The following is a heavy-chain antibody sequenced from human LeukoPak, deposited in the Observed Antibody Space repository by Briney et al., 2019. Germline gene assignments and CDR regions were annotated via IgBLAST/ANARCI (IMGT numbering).Heavy chain of an antibody. CDR1: GFTFSNHG. D-gene: IGHD3-10*01. Sequence: GGSLRLSCAASGFTFSNHGMNWVRQAPWKGLEWVSSISSSGSYIYYADSVKGRFTISRDNAKNSLYLQMNSLRAEDTAVYYCARDRVSMIRGVTAFDYWGQGTLVTVSS. V-gene: IGHV3-21*01. CDR3: ARDRVSMIRGVTAFDY. CDR2: ISSSGSYI. J-gene: IGHJ4*02.